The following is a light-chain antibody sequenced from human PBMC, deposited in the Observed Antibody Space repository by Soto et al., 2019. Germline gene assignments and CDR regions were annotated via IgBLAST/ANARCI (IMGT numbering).Light chain of an antibody. Sequence: EIVLTQSPGTLSLSLGERATLSCRASQSVSSSYLAWYQQKPGQAPRLLIYGASTRATGIPARCSGSRSGTDFTLTISRLEPEDFAVYYCQQYGSSPPITFGQGTRLEIK. CDR1: QSVSSSY. CDR2: GAS. J-gene: IGKJ5*01. CDR3: QQYGSSPPIT. V-gene: IGKV3-20*01.